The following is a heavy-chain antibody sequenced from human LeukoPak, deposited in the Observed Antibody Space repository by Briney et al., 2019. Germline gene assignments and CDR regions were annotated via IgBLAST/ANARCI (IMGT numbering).Heavy chain of an antibody. J-gene: IGHJ6*02. CDR3: ARDWGPGYSYGYYYYYGMDV. V-gene: IGHV1-69*13. CDR1: GGTFSSYA. D-gene: IGHD5-18*01. Sequence: SVKVSCKASGGTFSSYAISWVRQAPGQGLEWMGGIIPIFGTANYAQKLQGRVTITADESTSTAYMELSSLRSEDTAVYYCARDWGPGYSYGYYYYYGMDVWGQGTTVTVSS. CDR2: IIPIFGTA.